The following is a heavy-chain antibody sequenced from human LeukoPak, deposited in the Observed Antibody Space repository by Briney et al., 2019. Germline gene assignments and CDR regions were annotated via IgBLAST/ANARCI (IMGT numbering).Heavy chain of an antibody. CDR1: GYTFTSYG. Sequence: ASVKVSCKASGYTFTSYGISWVRQAPGQGLEWMGWISAYNGNTNYAQKLQGRVTMTTDTSTSTAYMELRSLRSDDTAVYYCARAHYDSSGYTAGAFDIWGQGTMVTVSS. J-gene: IGHJ3*02. CDR2: ISAYNGNT. CDR3: ARAHYDSSGYTAGAFDI. D-gene: IGHD3-22*01. V-gene: IGHV1-18*01.